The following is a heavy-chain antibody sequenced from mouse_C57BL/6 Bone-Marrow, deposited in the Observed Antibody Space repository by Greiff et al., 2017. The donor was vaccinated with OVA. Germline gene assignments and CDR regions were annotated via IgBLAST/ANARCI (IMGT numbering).Heavy chain of an antibody. V-gene: IGHV5-6*01. CDR1: GFTFSSYG. J-gene: IGHJ3*01. CDR2: ISSGGSYT. Sequence: EVNLVESGGDLVKPGGSLKLSCAASGFTFSSYGMSWVRQTPDKRLEWVATISSGGSYTYYPDSVKGRFTISRDNAKNTLYLQMSSLKSEDTAMYYCARHYGSSSFAYWGQGTLVTVSA. CDR3: ARHYGSSSFAY. D-gene: IGHD1-1*01.